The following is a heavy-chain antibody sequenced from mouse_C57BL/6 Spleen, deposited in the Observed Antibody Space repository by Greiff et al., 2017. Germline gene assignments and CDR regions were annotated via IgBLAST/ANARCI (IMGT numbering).Heavy chain of an antibody. CDR1: GYSITSGYY. J-gene: IGHJ4*01. CDR3: ARIGFGGSSHGGYAMDY. V-gene: IGHV3-6*01. Sequence: EVKLMESGPGLVKPSQSLSLTCSVTGYSITSGYYWNWIRQFPGNKLEWMGYISYDGSNNYNPSLKNRISITRDTSKNQFFLKLNSVTTEDTATYYCARIGFGGSSHGGYAMDYWGQGTSVTVSS. CDR2: ISYDGSN. D-gene: IGHD1-1*01.